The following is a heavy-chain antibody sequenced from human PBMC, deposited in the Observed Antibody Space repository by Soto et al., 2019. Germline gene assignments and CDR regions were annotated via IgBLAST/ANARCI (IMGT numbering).Heavy chain of an antibody. Sequence: GGSLRLSCAASGFTFSSYAMSWVRQAPGKGLEWVSAISGSGGSTYYADSVKGRFTISRANSKNTLYLQMNSVRSEDTAVYYCAKDLRIVVVPAATDAFDIWGQGTMVTVSS. CDR2: ISGSGGST. CDR1: GFTFSSYA. V-gene: IGHV3-23*01. D-gene: IGHD2-2*01. CDR3: AKDLRIVVVPAATDAFDI. J-gene: IGHJ3*02.